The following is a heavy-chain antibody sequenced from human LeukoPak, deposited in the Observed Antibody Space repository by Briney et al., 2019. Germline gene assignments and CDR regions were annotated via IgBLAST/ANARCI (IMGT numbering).Heavy chain of an antibody. J-gene: IGHJ4*02. CDR2: INHSGST. CDR3: ARGDGYYFDY. D-gene: IGHD3-10*01. V-gene: IGHV4-34*01. Sequence: PETLSLTCAVYGGSFSGYYWSWIRQPPGKGLEWIGEINHSGSTNYNPSLKSRVTISVDTSKNQFSLKLSSVTAADTAVYYCARGDGYYFDYWGQGTLVTVSS. CDR1: GGSFSGYY.